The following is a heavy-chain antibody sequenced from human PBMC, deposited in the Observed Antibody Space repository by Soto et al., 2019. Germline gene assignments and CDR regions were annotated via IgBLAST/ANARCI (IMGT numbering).Heavy chain of an antibody. D-gene: IGHD3-9*01. CDR3: ARDESRIYYDILTGAAPIDY. V-gene: IGHV3-21*01. CDR2: ISSSSSYI. J-gene: IGHJ4*02. CDR1: GFTFSSYS. Sequence: GGSLRLSCAASGFTFSSYSMNWVRQAPGKGLEWVSSISSSSSYIYYADSVKGRFTISRDNAKNSLYLQMNSLRAEDTAVYYCARDESRIYYDILTGAAPIDYWGQGTLVTVSS.